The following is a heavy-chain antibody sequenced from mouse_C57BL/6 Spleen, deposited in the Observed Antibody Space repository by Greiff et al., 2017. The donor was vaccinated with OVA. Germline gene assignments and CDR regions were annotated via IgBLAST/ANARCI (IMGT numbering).Heavy chain of an antibody. D-gene: IGHD1-1*01. V-gene: IGHV14-2*01. Sequence: EVKLQESGAELVKPGASVKLSCTASGFNIKDYYMHWVKQRTEQGLEWIGRIDPEDGETKYAPKFQGKATITADTASNTAYLQLSSLTSEDTAVYYCARTVKGDWYFDVWGTGTTVTVSS. J-gene: IGHJ1*03. CDR1: GFNIKDYY. CDR3: ARTVKGDWYFDV. CDR2: IDPEDGET.